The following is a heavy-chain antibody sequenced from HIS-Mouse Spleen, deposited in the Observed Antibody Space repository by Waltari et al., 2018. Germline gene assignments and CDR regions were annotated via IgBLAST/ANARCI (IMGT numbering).Heavy chain of an antibody. CDR1: GYTFTGYY. CDR2: INPNSGGT. Sequence: QVQLVQSGAEVKKPGASVKGSCKASGYTFTGYYMPGVRQAPGQGLEWMGWINPNSGGTNYAQKFQGRVTMTRDTSISTAYMELSRLRSDDTAVYYCARGLGSIFRYFDLWGRGTLVTVSS. J-gene: IGHJ2*01. V-gene: IGHV1-2*02. CDR3: ARGLGSIFRYFDL. D-gene: IGHD1-26*01.